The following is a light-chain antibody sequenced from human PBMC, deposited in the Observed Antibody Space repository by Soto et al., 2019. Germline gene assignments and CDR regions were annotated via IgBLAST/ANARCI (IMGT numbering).Light chain of an antibody. V-gene: IGKV1-33*01. Sequence: DIEMTQSPSSLSASVGDRVTITCQASQGISNYLNWYQQKPGKAPKLLSYDASKLETRVPPRFSGSGSGTDFTFTISSLQPEDIATYYCQQYDNLLALTFGGGTKVEIK. CDR1: QGISNY. CDR3: QQYDNLLALT. CDR2: DAS. J-gene: IGKJ4*01.